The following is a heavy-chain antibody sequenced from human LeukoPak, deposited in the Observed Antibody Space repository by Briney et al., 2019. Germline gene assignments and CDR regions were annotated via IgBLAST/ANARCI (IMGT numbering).Heavy chain of an antibody. CDR2: IYHSGST. D-gene: IGHD2-15*01. V-gene: IGHV4-38-2*02. J-gene: IGHJ5*02. Sequence: PSETLSLTCTVSGYSISSGYYWGWIRQPPGKGLEWIGSIYHSGSTYYNPSLKSRVTISVDTSKNQFSLKLSSVTAADTAVYYCAIPKGGSDNWFDPWGQGTLVTVSS. CDR3: AIPKGGSDNWFDP. CDR1: GYSISSGYY.